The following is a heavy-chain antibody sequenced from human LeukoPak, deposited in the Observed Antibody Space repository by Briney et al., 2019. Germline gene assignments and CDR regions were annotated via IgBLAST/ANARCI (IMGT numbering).Heavy chain of an antibody. CDR3: ARRYSSSGFDP. Sequence: GESLKISCKAFGYSFTSYWIGWVRQMPGKGLEWMGIIYPGDSDTRYSPSFQGQVTISADKSISTAYLQWSSLKASDTAMYYCARRYSSSGFDPWGQGTLVTVSS. V-gene: IGHV5-51*01. J-gene: IGHJ5*02. CDR2: IYPGDSDT. CDR1: GYSFTSYW. D-gene: IGHD6-13*01.